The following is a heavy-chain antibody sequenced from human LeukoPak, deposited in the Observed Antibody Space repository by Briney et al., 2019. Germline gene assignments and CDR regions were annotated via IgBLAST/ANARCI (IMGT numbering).Heavy chain of an antibody. CDR2: INHGGNT. D-gene: IGHD3-10*01. V-gene: IGHV4-34*01. CDR3: ARRRWFGDPRDWYFDL. J-gene: IGHJ2*01. Sequence: PSETLSLTCAVYGGSLSGYYWNWIRQPPGKGLEWIGEINHGGNTNYNPSLKSRVTISVDASKNQFSLNLNSVIAADTAVYYCARRRWFGDPRDWYFDLWGPGTLVTVSS. CDR1: GGSLSGYY.